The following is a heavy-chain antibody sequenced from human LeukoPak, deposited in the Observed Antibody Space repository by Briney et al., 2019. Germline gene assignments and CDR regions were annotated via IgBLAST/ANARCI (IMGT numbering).Heavy chain of an antibody. V-gene: IGHV1-69*04. CDR3: ARDFLFHYYYDSSGQKGVDY. CDR2: IIPILGIA. CDR1: GGTFSSYA. D-gene: IGHD3-22*01. Sequence: GASVKVSCKASGGTFSSYAISWVRQAPGQGLEWMGRIIPILGIANYAQKFQGRVTITADKSTSTAYMELSSLRSEDTAVYYCARDFLFHYYYDSSGQKGVDYWGQGTLVTVSS. J-gene: IGHJ4*02.